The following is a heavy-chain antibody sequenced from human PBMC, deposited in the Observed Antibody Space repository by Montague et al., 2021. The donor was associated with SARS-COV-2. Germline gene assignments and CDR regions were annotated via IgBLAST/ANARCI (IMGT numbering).Heavy chain of an antibody. CDR2: VKHPGGT. J-gene: IGHJ4*02. Sequence: SETLSLTCAVDGGSFAGYSWNWIRQPPGKGLEWIGEVKHPGGTNYNPSLKSRVTISIDMSKNQFSLNLESVTAAETAVYYCARPGSSSWNRFEYWGQGTLVTVSS. D-gene: IGHD1-1*01. CDR1: GGSFAGYS. V-gene: IGHV4-34*01. CDR3: ARPGSSSWNRFEY.